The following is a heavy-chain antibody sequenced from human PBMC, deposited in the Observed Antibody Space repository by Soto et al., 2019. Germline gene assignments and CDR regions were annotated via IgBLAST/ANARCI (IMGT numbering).Heavy chain of an antibody. CDR1: GFTFSNYA. D-gene: IGHD3-10*01. J-gene: IGHJ4*02. Sequence: PGGSLRLSCAASGFTFSNYAMSWVRQAPGKGLEWVSSISTTTSTIYYADSVKGRFTISRDNAKNSLYLQMNSLRAEDTAVYYCARAGRITMVRGVPDYWGQGTLVTVSS. CDR3: ARAGRITMVRGVPDY. CDR2: ISTTTSTI. V-gene: IGHV3-21*01.